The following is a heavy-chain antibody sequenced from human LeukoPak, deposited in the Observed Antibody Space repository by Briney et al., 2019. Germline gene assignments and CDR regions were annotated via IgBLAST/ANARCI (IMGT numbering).Heavy chain of an antibody. CDR1: GGSTSSGGYS. V-gene: IGHV4-30-2*01. Sequence: PSQTLSLTCAVSGGSTSSGGYSWSWIRQPPGKGLEWIGYIYHSGSTYYNPSLKSRVTISVYRSKNQFSLKLSSVTAADTAVYYCARRISRYFDYWGQGTLVTVSS. CDR2: IYHSGST. J-gene: IGHJ4*02. CDR3: ARRISRYFDY. D-gene: IGHD3-3*02.